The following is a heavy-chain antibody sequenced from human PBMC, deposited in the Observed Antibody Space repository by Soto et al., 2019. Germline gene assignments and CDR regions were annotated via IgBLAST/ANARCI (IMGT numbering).Heavy chain of an antibody. CDR2: LSDSGGSI. V-gene: IGHV3-23*01. CDR3: ARVESGSHDY. CDR1: GFTFSRHA. J-gene: IGHJ4*02. Sequence: PGGSLRLSCTASGFTFSRHAMTWVRQAPGKGLEWVSGLSDSGGSIYYADYVKGRLTISRDNSKNTLYLQMNSLRAEGTAVYYCARVESGSHDYWGQGTLVTVSS. D-gene: IGHD1-26*01.